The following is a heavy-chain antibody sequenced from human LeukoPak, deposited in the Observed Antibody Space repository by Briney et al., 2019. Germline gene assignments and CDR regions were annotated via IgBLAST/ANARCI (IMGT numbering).Heavy chain of an antibody. CDR2: IYNSGST. CDR1: GGSISSSSYY. V-gene: IGHV4-39*07. CDR3: ASICSGGSCHSGHRWFDP. Sequence: SETLSLTCTVSGGSISSSSYYWGWIRRPPGKGLEWIGNIYNSGSTYYNPSLKSRVTISVDTSKNQFSLKLSSVTAADTAVYYCASICSGGSCHSGHRWFDPWGQGTLVTVSS. J-gene: IGHJ5*02. D-gene: IGHD2-15*01.